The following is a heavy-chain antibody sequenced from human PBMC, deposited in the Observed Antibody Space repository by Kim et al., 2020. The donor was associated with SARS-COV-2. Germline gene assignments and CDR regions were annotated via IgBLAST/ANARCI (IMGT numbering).Heavy chain of an antibody. Sequence: GGSLRLSCAASGFTFDDYAMHWVRQAPGKGLEWVSLISGDGGSTYYADSVKGRFTISRDNSKNSLYLQMNSLRTEDTALYYCTKDGVVPAAPYYYYYYMDVWGKGTPVTVS. CDR3: TKDGVVPAAPYYYYYYMDV. J-gene: IGHJ6*03. V-gene: IGHV3-43*02. D-gene: IGHD2-2*01. CDR2: ISGDGGST. CDR1: GFTFDDYA.